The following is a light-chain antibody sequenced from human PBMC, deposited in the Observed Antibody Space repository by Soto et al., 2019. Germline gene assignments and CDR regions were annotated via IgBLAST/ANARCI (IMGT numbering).Light chain of an antibody. CDR1: QSVSKNY. J-gene: IGKJ1*01. V-gene: IGKV3-20*01. CDR2: GAS. CDR3: QQYGSSKWT. Sequence: EIVLTQSPGTLSLPPGERATLSCRASQSVSKNYLAWYQQKPGQAPRLLIYGASSRETGIPDRFSGSGSGTDFTLTISRLEPEDFAVYYCQQYGSSKWTFGQGTKVDIK.